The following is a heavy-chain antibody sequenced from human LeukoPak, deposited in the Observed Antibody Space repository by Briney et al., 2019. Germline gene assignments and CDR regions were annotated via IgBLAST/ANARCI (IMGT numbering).Heavy chain of an antibody. J-gene: IGHJ4*02. CDR1: GFTVSSSY. CDR2: IHSGGNT. V-gene: IGHV3-53*01. CDR3: TRDLNSGGSC. D-gene: IGHD2-15*01. Sequence: PGGSLRLSCAASGFTVSSSYMSWVRQAPGKGLEWVSVIHSGGNTYYADSVKGRFTISRDNSKNTLYLQVNSLRAEDTAVYYCTRDLNSGGSCWGQGTLVTVSS.